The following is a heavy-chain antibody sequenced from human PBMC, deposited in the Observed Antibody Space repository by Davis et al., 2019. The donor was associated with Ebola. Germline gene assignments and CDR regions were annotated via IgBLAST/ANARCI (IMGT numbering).Heavy chain of an antibody. CDR2: IYYSGST. Sequence: MPSETLSLTCTVSGGSISSSSYYWGWIRQPPGKGLEWIGSIYYSGSTYYNPSLKSRVTISVDTSKNQFSLKLSSVTAADTAVYYCARPNELLYYFDYWGQGTLVTVSS. CDR3: ARPNELLYYFDY. D-gene: IGHD1-1*01. CDR1: GGSISSSSYY. V-gene: IGHV4-39*01. J-gene: IGHJ4*02.